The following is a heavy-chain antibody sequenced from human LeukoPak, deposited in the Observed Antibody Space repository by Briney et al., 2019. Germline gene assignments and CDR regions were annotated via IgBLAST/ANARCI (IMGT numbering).Heavy chain of an antibody. CDR3: ARDGVEYGSGGFYFDY. Sequence: GVSLTLYCGASGFSFSSYHMIWLRQAPGKGLEWVSYISCGSTTIYYADPVTGRFTSSSDNAKNSLYLQMSSLRAEDTAVYYCARDGVEYGSGGFYFDYWGQGTLVTASS. V-gene: IGHV3-48*04. D-gene: IGHD3-10*01. J-gene: IGHJ4*02. CDR2: ISCGSTTI. CDR1: GFSFSSYH.